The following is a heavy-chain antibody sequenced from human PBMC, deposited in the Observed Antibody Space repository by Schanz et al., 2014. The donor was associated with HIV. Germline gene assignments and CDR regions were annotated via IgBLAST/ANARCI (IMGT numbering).Heavy chain of an antibody. V-gene: IGHV3-7*01. CDR2: IKLDGSEK. J-gene: IGHJ5*02. CDR3: ARDYHWNWFDP. CDR1: GFRFRSYW. Sequence: EVQLLESGGGFVQPGGSLRLSCAASGFRFRSYWMSWVRQAPGKGLEWLANIKLDGSEKYYVDSVKGRFTISRDNTKNSLYLQMNSLRAEDTAVYYCARDYHWNWFDPWGQGTLVTVSS. D-gene: IGHD1-20*01.